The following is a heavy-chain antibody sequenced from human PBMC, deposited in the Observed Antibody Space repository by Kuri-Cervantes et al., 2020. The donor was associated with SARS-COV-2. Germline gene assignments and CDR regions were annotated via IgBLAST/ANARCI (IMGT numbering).Heavy chain of an antibody. CDR2: ISSSSSTI. V-gene: IGHV3-48*01. CDR1: GFTFSSYS. CDR3: ARGAANYYYMDV. D-gene: IGHD3-16*01. Sequence: GGSLRLSCAASGFTFSSYSMNWVRQAPGKGLEWVSYISSSSSTIYYADSVKGRFTISRDNSKNTVSLHMNSLRAEDTAMYYCARGAANYYYMDVWGKGTTVTVSS. J-gene: IGHJ6*03.